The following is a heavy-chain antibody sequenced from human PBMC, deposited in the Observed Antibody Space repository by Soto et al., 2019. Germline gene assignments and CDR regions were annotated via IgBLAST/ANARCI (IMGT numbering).Heavy chain of an antibody. D-gene: IGHD3-22*01. CDR2: IIPIFGTA. Sequence: ASVKVSCKASGGTFSSYAISWVRQAPGQGLEWMGGIIPIFGTANYAQKFQGRVTITADESTSTAYMELSSLRSEDTAVYYCARPLGYYYDSSGYGFDYWGQGTLVTVSS. CDR1: GGTFSSYA. CDR3: ARPLGYYYDSSGYGFDY. V-gene: IGHV1-69*13. J-gene: IGHJ4*02.